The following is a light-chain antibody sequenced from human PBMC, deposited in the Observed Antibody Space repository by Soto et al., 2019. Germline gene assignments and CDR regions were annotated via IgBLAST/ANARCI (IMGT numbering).Light chain of an antibody. CDR3: QQYGYSPRT. Sequence: EIVLTQSPGTLSLSPGERATLSCRASQSVRSNYLAWYQQKPGQAPRLLIYGASSRATGIPDRFSGSGSGTDFTLTISRLEPEDFAVYSCQQYGYSPRTFGLGTKVEIK. J-gene: IGKJ1*01. CDR1: QSVRSNY. CDR2: GAS. V-gene: IGKV3-20*01.